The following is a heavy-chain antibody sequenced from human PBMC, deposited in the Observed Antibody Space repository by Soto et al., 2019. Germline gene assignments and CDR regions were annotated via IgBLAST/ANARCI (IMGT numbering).Heavy chain of an antibody. Sequence: GGSLRLSCAASGFTFSDYYMSWIRQAPGKGLEWVSDISSSGSIIYYADSVKGRFTISRDNAKNTLYLQMNSLRAEDTAVYYCARPSSGWENWFDPWGQGTLVTVSS. CDR1: GFTFSDYY. CDR3: ARPSSGWENWFDP. D-gene: IGHD6-19*01. J-gene: IGHJ5*02. CDR2: ISSSGSII. V-gene: IGHV3-11*04.